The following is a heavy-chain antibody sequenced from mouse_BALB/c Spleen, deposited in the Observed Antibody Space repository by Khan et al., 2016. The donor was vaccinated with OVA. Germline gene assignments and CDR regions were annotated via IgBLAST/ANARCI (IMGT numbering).Heavy chain of an antibody. D-gene: IGHD1-1*01. J-gene: IGHJ2*01. CDR2: ISYSGNT. CDR3: ARVYEGDFDY. V-gene: IGHV3-2*02. Sequence: EVQLVESGPGLVKPSQSLSITCTVTGYSITSDYAWNWIRQFPGNKLEWMGFISYSGNTNYNPSLKSRISITRDTSKNQFFLQLNSVTTEDTATYYCARVYEGDFDYWGQGTTLTVSS. CDR1: GYSITSDYA.